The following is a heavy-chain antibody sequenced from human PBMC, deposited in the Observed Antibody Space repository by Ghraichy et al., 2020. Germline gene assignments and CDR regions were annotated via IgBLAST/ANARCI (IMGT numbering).Heavy chain of an antibody. CDR1: GGTFSSYA. V-gene: IGHV1-69*04. J-gene: IGHJ4*02. D-gene: IGHD3-3*01. CDR3: ARDRYDFWSGYYPAPNFDY. Sequence: SVKVSCKASGGTFSSYAISWVRQAPGQGLEWMGRIIPILGIANYTQKFQGRVTITADKSTSTAYMELSSLRSEDTAVYYCARDRYDFWSGYYPAPNFDYWGQGTLVTVSS. CDR2: IIPILGIA.